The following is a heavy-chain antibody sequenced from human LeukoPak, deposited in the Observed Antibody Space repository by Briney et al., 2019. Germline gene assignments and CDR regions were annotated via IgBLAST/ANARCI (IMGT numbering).Heavy chain of an antibody. CDR3: AREVSADYGDYGCAFDI. J-gene: IGHJ3*02. CDR2: ISSSSSYI. CDR1: GFTFSIYS. D-gene: IGHD4-17*01. Sequence: GGSLRLSCAASGFTFSIYSMNWVRQAPGKGLEWVSSISSSSSYIYYADSLKGRFTISRDNAKNSLYLQMNSLRAEDTAVYYCAREVSADYGDYGCAFDIWGQGTMVTVSS. V-gene: IGHV3-21*01.